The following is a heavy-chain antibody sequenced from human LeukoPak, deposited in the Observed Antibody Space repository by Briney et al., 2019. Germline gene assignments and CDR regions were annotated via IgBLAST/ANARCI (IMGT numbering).Heavy chain of an antibody. CDR3: AREPFIAAAGTL. J-gene: IGHJ4*02. D-gene: IGHD6-13*01. Sequence: GGSLRLSCAASGFTFSDYYMSWIRQAPGKGLEWVSYISSSSYIYYADSVKGRFTISRDNAKNSLYLQMNSLRAEDTAVYYCAREPFIAAAGTLWGQGTLVTVSS. CDR1: GFTFSDYY. CDR2: ISSSSYI. V-gene: IGHV3-11*06.